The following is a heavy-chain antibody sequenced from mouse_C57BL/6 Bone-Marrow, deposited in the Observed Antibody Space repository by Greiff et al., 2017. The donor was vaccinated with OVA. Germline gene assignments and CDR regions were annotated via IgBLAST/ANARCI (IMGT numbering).Heavy chain of an antibody. CDR3: TLDSSGYVGFAY. D-gene: IGHD3-2*02. V-gene: IGHV14-4*01. J-gene: IGHJ3*01. CDR2: IDPENGDT. Sequence: EVKLVESGAELVRPGASVKLSCTASGFNIKDDYMHWVKQRPEQGLEWIGWIDPENGDTEYASKFQGKATITADTSSNTAYLQLSSLTSEDTAVYYCTLDSSGYVGFAYWGQGTLVTVSA. CDR1: GFNIKDDY.